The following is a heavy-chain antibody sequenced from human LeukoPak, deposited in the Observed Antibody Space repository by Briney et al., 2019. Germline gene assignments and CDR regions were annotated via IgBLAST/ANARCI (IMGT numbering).Heavy chain of an antibody. CDR1: GGSISSYY. D-gene: IGHD1-26*01. Sequence: SETLSLTCTMSGGSISSYYWSWIRQPPGKGLEWIGYIYYSGSTNYNPSLKSRVTISVDTSKNQFSLKLSSVTAADTAVYYCARDRWELTSWGQGTLVTVST. CDR2: IYYSGST. CDR3: ARDRWELTS. V-gene: IGHV4-59*01. J-gene: IGHJ4*02.